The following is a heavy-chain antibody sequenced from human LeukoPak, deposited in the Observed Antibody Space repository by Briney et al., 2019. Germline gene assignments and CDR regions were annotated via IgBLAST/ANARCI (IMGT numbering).Heavy chain of an antibody. J-gene: IGHJ4*02. Sequence: GGSLRLSCAASGFTFSNYGMHWVRQAPGKALEWVAVIWFDGSNKYYAGSVKGRFTISRDNSKNTLYLQMNSLRAEDTAVYYCARASGSYDYWGQGTLVTVSS. CDR3: ARASGSYDY. D-gene: IGHD1-26*01. CDR2: IWFDGSNK. V-gene: IGHV3-33*01. CDR1: GFTFSNYG.